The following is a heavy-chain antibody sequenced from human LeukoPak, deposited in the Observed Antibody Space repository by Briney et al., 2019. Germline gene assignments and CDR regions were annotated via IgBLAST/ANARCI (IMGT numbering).Heavy chain of an antibody. D-gene: IGHD4-17*01. CDR2: IYYSGST. CDR3: ARLVYGDYLIDY. J-gene: IGHJ4*02. V-gene: IGHV4-30-4*01. CDR1: GGSISSGDYY. Sequence: NPSETLSLTCTVSGGSISSGDYYWSWIRQPPGKGLEWIGYIYYSGSTYYNPSLKSRVTISVDTSKNQFSLKLSSVTAADTAVYYCARLVYGDYLIDYWGQGTLVTVSS.